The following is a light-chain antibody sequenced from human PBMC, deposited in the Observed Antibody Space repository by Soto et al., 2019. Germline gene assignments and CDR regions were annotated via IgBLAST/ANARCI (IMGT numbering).Light chain of an antibody. J-gene: IGLJ1*01. CDR1: SSDVGAYNY. V-gene: IGLV2-14*01. CDR3: SSDTSSSTI. Sequence: QSLLTQPASVSGSPGQSITISCTGTSSDVGAYNYVSWFQQHPGKAPTLIISEVSNRPSGVSNRFSGSKSGNAASLTISGLQAEDEADYYCSSDTSSSTIFGNGTKVTVL. CDR2: EVS.